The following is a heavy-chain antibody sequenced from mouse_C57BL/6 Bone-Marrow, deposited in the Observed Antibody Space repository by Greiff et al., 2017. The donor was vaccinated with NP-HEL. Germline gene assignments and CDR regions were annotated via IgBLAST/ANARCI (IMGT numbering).Heavy chain of an antibody. D-gene: IGHD1-1*01. J-gene: IGHJ1*03. Sequence: EVQVVESGGGLVQSGRSLRLSCATSGFTFSDFYMEWVRQAPGKGLEWIAASRNKANDYTTEYSASVKGRFIVSRDTSQSILYLQMNALRAEDTAIYYCARDAPSHYYGSSYWYFDVWGTGTTVTVSS. CDR1: GFTFSDFY. CDR2: SRNKANDYTT. CDR3: ARDAPSHYYGSSYWYFDV. V-gene: IGHV7-1*01.